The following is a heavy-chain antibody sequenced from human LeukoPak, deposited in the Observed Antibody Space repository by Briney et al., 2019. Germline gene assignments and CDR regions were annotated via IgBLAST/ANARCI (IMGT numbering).Heavy chain of an antibody. CDR2: IYPGDSDT. J-gene: IGHJ6*02. V-gene: IGHV5-51*01. CDR3: ARRGNYYCMDV. CDR1: RYSFTTYW. Sequence: SLKISCKGSRYSFTTYWIAWLRLLPGTGMEWMGIIYPGDSDTRYSPSFQGQVTISADKSITTAYLQWSSLTASDTAMYYCARRGNYYCMDVWGQGTTVTVSS. D-gene: IGHD3-16*01.